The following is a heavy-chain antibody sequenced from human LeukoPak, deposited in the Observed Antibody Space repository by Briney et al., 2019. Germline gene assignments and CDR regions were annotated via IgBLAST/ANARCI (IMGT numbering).Heavy chain of an antibody. CDR3: ARVWFGEYPFDP. V-gene: IGHV4-30-4*01. Sequence: SQTLSLTCTVSGGSISSGDYYWSWIRQPPGKGLEWIGYIYYSGSTYYNPSLKSRVTISVDTSKNQFSLKLSSVTAADTAVYYCARVWFGEYPFDPWSQGTLVTVSS. CDR2: IYYSGST. J-gene: IGHJ5*02. D-gene: IGHD3-10*01. CDR1: GGSISSGDYY.